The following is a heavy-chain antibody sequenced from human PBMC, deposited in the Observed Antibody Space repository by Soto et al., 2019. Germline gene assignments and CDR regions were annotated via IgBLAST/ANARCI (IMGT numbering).Heavy chain of an antibody. Sequence: ASVKVSCKASGYTFKSYDVMWVRKAPGQGLEWMGWISGHNGKADYAESFQGRVIMTTDTSTATASMDLRGLRSDDTAVYYCARKGYSGHFAMDVWGQGTTVTVSS. J-gene: IGHJ6*02. CDR3: ARKGYSGHFAMDV. V-gene: IGHV1-18*04. CDR1: GYTFKSYD. CDR2: ISGHNGKA. D-gene: IGHD4-4*01.